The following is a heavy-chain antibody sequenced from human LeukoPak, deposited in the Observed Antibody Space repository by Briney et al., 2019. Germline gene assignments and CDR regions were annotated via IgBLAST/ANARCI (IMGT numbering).Heavy chain of an antibody. V-gene: IGHV1-2*02. CDR3: ARDLSGYDPFDY. J-gene: IGHJ4*02. CDR2: INPNSGGT. CDR1: GYTFTGYY. D-gene: IGHD5-12*01. Sequence: ASVKVSCKASGYTFTGYYMHWVRQAPGQGLEWMGWINPNSGGTNYAQKFQGRVTMTRDTPISTAYMELSRLRSDDTAVYYCARDLSGYDPFDYWGQGTLVTVSS.